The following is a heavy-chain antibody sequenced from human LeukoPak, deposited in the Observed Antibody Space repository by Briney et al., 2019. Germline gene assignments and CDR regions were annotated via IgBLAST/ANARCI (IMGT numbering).Heavy chain of an antibody. V-gene: IGHV3-21*05. D-gene: IGHD3-16*01. J-gene: IGHJ4*02. CDR2: ITSSGSII. CDR1: GFTFSSYN. CDR3: ARATYDFDY. Sequence: PGGSLRLSCAASGFTFSSYNMNWVRQAPGKGLEWVSYITSSGSIIYYADSVKGRFTISRDNAKNSLYLQMNSLRAEDTAIYYCARATYDFDYWGQGTLVTVSS.